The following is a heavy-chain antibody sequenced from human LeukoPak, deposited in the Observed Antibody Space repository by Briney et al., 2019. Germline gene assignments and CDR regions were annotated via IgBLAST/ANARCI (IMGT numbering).Heavy chain of an antibody. CDR3: ARVGTSWVREEDY. CDR1: GYTFTGNY. J-gene: IGHJ4*02. Sequence: ASVKVSCKASGYTFTGNYMHWVRQARGHWVEWMGRINPNSGGTNYAQKFQGRVTMTRDTSISTAYMELRRLRSDDTAVYYCARVGTSWVREEDYWGQGTLVTVSS. D-gene: IGHD3-10*01. CDR2: INPNSGGT. V-gene: IGHV1-2*06.